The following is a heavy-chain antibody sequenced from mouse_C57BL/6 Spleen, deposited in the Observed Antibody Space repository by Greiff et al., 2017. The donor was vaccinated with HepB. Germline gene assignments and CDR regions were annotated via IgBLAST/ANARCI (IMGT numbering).Heavy chain of an antibody. V-gene: IGHV1-76*01. CDR1: GYTFTDYY. Sequence: QVQLQQSGAELVRPGASVKLSCKASGYTFTDYYINWVKQRPGQGLEWIARIYPGSGNTYYNEKFKGKATLTAEKSSSTAYMQLSSLTSEDSAVYFCARSHYYGSSYLYWYFDVWGTGTTVTVSS. CDR3: ARSHYYGSSYLYWYFDV. J-gene: IGHJ1*03. D-gene: IGHD1-1*01. CDR2: IYPGSGNT.